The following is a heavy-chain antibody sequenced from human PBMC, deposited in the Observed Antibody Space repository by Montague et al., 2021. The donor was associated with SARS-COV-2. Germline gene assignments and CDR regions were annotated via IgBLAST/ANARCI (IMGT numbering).Heavy chain of an antibody. CDR3: ARVVRYYDFWSGYTEYYHYGMDV. J-gene: IGHJ6*02. D-gene: IGHD3-3*01. CDR1: GGSISSYF. Sequence: SETLSLTCTVSGGSISSYFWSWIRQPPGKGLEWIGSIYYSGTTNXXPSLKSRVTISVDTSKNQFSLKLSSVTAADTAVYYCARVVRYYDFWSGYTEYYHYGMDVWGQGTTVTVSS. V-gene: IGHV4-59*01. CDR2: IYYSGTT.